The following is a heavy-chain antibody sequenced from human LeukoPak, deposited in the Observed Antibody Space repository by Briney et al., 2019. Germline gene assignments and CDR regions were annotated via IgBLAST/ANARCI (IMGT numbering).Heavy chain of an antibody. CDR1: GYIFTDYY. D-gene: IGHD4-17*01. V-gene: IGHV1-69-2*01. Sequence: ASVKISCKASGYIFTDYYIHWVQQAPGKGLEYMGRVDPQTGETIYAEKFQGRVTIPADTSTDTAYMELTGLKSEDTAVYFCVTDDYGDYWASFWGQGSLVTVSS. J-gene: IGHJ4*02. CDR2: VDPQTGET. CDR3: VTDDYGDYWASF.